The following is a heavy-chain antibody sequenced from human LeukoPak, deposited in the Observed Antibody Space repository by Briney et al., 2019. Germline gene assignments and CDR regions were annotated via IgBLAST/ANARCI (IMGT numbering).Heavy chain of an antibody. CDR1: GYTFTSYY. CDR3: ARRVAAAGHNWFDP. Sequence: GASVKVSCKASGYTFTSYYMHWVRQAPGQGLEWMGIINPSGGSTSYAQKFQGRVTMTRDTSTSTVYMELSSLKASDTAMYYCARRVAAAGHNWFDPWGQGTLVTVSS. D-gene: IGHD6-13*01. CDR2: INPSGGST. J-gene: IGHJ5*02. V-gene: IGHV1-46*01.